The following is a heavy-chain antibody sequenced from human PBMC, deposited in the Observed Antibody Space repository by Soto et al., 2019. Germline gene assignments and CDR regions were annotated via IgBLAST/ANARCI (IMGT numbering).Heavy chain of an antibody. CDR1: GCTFCDYA. V-gene: IGHV3-49*03. Sequence: GGSLRLSCTASGCTFCDYAMSWFRQAPGKGLEWVGFIRSKAYGGTTEYAASVKGRFTISRDDSKSIAYLQMNRLKTEDTAVYYCTSSGLTGYWFYGQETFDYWGQGTLLTVSS. CDR2: IRSKAYGGTT. CDR3: TSSGLTGYWFYGQETFDY. J-gene: IGHJ4*02. D-gene: IGHD3-9*01.